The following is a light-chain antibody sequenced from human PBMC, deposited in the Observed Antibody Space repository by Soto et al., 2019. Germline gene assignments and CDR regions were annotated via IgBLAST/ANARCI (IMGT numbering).Light chain of an antibody. CDR2: EVT. J-gene: IGLJ1*01. V-gene: IGLV2-8*01. CDR1: SSDVGAYDH. Sequence: QSALTQPPSASGSPGQSLTISCTGTSSDVGAYDHVSWFQQHPGRAPKFLIYEVTKRPAGVPDRFSGSKSGNTASLTVSGLQAEDEADYDCCSHAGSSTGFGGGTKVTVL. CDR3: CSHAGSSTG.